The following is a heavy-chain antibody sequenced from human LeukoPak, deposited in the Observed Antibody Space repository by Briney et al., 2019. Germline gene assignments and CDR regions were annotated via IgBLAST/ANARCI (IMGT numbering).Heavy chain of an antibody. Sequence: GSLRLSCAASGFTFSGYSMNWVRQAPGKGLEWVSSISSSSYIYYADSVKGRFTISRDNAKNSLYLQMNSLRAEDTAVYYCARGHDYGDYGGYWGQGTPVTVSS. CDR3: ARGHDYGDYGGY. V-gene: IGHV3-21*01. D-gene: IGHD4-17*01. CDR1: GFTFSGYS. J-gene: IGHJ4*02. CDR2: ISSSSYI.